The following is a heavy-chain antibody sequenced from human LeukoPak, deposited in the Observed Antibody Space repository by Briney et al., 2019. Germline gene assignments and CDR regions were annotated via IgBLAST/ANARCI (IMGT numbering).Heavy chain of an antibody. D-gene: IGHD3-10*02. CDR1: GVTFSSFG. J-gene: IGHJ6*04. Sequence: GGSLRLSCAATGVTFSSFGMHWVRQSPGKGLEWVALIRHDGTNIYYADSVKGRFTISRDNAKNSLYLQMNSLRAEDTAVYYCAELGITMIGGVWGKGTTVTISS. CDR3: AELGITMIGGV. CDR2: IRHDGTNI. V-gene: IGHV3-30*02.